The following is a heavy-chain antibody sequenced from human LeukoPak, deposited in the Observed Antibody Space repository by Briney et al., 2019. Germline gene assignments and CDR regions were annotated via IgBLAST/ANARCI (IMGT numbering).Heavy chain of an antibody. J-gene: IGHJ4*02. CDR1: GGTFSSYA. Sequence: ASVKVSCKASGGTFSSYAISWVRQAPGQGLEWMGIINPSGGSTSYAQKFQGRVTMTRDTSTSTVYMELSSLRPEDTAVHYCARASHYYDSSGYDYWGQGTLVTVSS. V-gene: IGHV1-46*01. CDR3: ARASHYYDSSGYDY. D-gene: IGHD3-22*01. CDR2: INPSGGST.